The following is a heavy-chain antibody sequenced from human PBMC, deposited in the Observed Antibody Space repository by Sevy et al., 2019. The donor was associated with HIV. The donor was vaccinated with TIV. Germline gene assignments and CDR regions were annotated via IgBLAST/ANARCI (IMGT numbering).Heavy chain of an antibody. CDR2: INHSGST. D-gene: IGHD2-2*01. J-gene: IGHJ4*02. Sequence: SETLSLTCAVYGGSFSGYYWSWIRQPPGKGLEWIGEINHSGSTNYNPSLKSRVTISVDTSKNQFSLKLGSVTAADTAVYYCARGSISVVVPAAKYDYWGQGTLVTVSS. V-gene: IGHV4-34*01. CDR3: ARGSISVVVPAAKYDY. CDR1: GGSFSGYY.